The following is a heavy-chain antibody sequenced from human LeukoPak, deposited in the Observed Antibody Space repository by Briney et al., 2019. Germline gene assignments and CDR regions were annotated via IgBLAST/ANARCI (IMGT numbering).Heavy chain of an antibody. CDR2: IYYSGST. J-gene: IGHJ4*02. Sequence: SETLSLTCTVSGGSISSSYWSWIRQPPGKGLEWIGYIYYSGSTNYNPSLKSRVTISVDTSKTQFSLKLSSVTAADTAVYYCARAFGGSGSYGRFDYWGQGTLVTVSS. CDR1: GGSISSSY. D-gene: IGHD1-26*01. CDR3: ARAFGGSGSYGRFDY. V-gene: IGHV4-59*01.